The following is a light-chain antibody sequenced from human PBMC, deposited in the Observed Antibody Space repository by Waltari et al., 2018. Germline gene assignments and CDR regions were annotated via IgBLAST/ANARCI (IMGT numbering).Light chain of an antibody. J-gene: IGKJ4*01. Sequence: EIVLPQSPATLSLSPGESAPLSCRASQSVISNYLAWYQHRPGQAPRLLIYGASSRATGIPDRFSGSGSGTDFTLTISRLEPEDLAVYYCQQYGSSPLTFGGGTKVKIK. CDR2: GAS. V-gene: IGKV3-20*01. CDR1: QSVISNY. CDR3: QQYGSSPLT.